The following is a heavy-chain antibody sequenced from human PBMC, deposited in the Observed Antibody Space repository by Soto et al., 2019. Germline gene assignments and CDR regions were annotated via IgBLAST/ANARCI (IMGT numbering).Heavy chain of an antibody. CDR3: ARGAFDM. J-gene: IGHJ3*02. V-gene: IGHV4-59*01. CDR2: IYYSGST. CDR1: RSCKSSYY. Sequence: IRSFSGTAARSCKSSYYWSWIRQPPGKGLEWIGYIYYSGSTNYNPSLKSRVTISVETSKPQFYLKLSSVSAADTAVYYCARGAFDMWGQGTMVTISS.